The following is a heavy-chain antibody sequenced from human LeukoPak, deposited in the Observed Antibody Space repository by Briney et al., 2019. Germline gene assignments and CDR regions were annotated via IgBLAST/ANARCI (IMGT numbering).Heavy chain of an antibody. CDR3: ARRTWEWGFFDY. CDR2: IYSGGST. V-gene: IGHV3-66*04. J-gene: IGHJ4*02. Sequence: GGSLRLSCAASGFTVSGNYMTWVRQAPGKGLECVSVIYSGGSTYYADSVEGRFTISRDNSKNTLYLQMNSLRAEDTAVYFCARRTWEWGFFDYWGQGTLVTVSA. D-gene: IGHD3-3*01. CDR1: GFTVSGNY.